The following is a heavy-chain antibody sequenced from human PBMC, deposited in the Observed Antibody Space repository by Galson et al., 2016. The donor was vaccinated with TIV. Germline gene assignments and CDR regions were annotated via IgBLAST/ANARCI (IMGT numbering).Heavy chain of an antibody. D-gene: IGHD3/OR15-3a*01. CDR3: ARAFWTGNYFFDF. CDR2: IYPGDSET. Sequence: QSGAEVKKSGESLKISCKGSGYRFTNYWIGWVRPMPGKGLEWVAIIYPGDSETRYSPSFQGQVTISADKSINTAFVQWSSLKASDTAMYYCARAFWTGNYFFDFWGQGTLVTVSS. J-gene: IGHJ4*02. CDR1: GYRFTNYW. V-gene: IGHV5-51*01.